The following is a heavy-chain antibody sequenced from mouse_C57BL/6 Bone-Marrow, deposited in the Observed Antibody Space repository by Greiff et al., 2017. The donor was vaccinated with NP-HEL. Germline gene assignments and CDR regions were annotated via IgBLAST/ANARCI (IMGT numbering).Heavy chain of an antibody. CDR3: ANYYGVEY. Sequence: QVQLKQPGAELVKPGASVKLSCKASGYTFTSYWMHWVKQRPGQGLEWIGMIHPNSGSTNYNEKFKSKATLTVDKSSSTAYMQLSSLTAEDSAVYYCANYYGVEYWGQGTTLTVSS. D-gene: IGHD1-1*01. V-gene: IGHV1-64*01. J-gene: IGHJ2*01. CDR1: GYTFTSYW. CDR2: IHPNSGST.